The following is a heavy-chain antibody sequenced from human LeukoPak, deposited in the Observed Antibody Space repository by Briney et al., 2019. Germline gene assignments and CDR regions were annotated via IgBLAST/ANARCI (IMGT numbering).Heavy chain of an antibody. CDR1: GGSISSSSYY. CDR3: ARPGIAAAGPIDYDGMDV. CDR2: IYYSGST. Sequence: SETLSLTCTVSGGSISSSSYYWGWLRQPPGTGLEWIGSIYYSGSTYYNPSLKSRVTISVDTSKNQFSLKLSSVTAADTAVYYCARPGIAAAGPIDYDGMDVWGQGTTVTVSS. V-gene: IGHV4-39*01. D-gene: IGHD6-13*01. J-gene: IGHJ6*02.